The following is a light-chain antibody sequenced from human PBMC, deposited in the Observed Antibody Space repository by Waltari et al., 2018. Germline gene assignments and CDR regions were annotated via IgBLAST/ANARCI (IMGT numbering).Light chain of an antibody. Sequence: EIVLAQSPGTLSLSPGERATLSCRASQGVSRALAWYQQKPGQAPRLLLYGASIRATGIPDRFSGSGSGTDFSLTITRLEPEDFAVYFCQHYVRLPATFGQGTKVEIK. CDR2: GAS. V-gene: IGKV3-20*01. CDR1: QGVSRA. J-gene: IGKJ1*01. CDR3: QHYVRLPAT.